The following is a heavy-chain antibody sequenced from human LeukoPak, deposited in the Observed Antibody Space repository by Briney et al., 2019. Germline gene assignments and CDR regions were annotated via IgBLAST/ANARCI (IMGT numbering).Heavy chain of an antibody. CDR2: INHSGST. D-gene: IGHD3-22*01. Sequence: SETLSLTCAVYGGSFSGYYWSWIRQPPGKGLEWIGEINHSGSTNYNPSLKSRVTISVDTSKNQFSLKLSSVTAADTAVYYCARESGYYDSSGYTGYWGQGTLVTVSS. J-gene: IGHJ4*02. V-gene: IGHV4-34*01. CDR1: GGSFSGYY. CDR3: ARESGYYDSSGYTGY.